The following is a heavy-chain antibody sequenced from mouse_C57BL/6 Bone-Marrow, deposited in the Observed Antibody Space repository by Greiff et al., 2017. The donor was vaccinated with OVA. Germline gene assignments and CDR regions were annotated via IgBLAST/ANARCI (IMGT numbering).Heavy chain of an antibody. Sequence: VQLQQSGPELVKPGASVKISCKASGYSFTGYYMNWVKQSPEKSLEWIGEINPSTGGTTYNQKFKAKATLTVDKSSSTAYMQLKSLTSEDSAVYYCARVYDGYYEYYFDYWGQGTTLTVSS. J-gene: IGHJ2*01. CDR1: GYSFTGYY. D-gene: IGHD2-3*01. CDR3: ARVYDGYYEYYFDY. V-gene: IGHV1-42*01. CDR2: INPSTGGT.